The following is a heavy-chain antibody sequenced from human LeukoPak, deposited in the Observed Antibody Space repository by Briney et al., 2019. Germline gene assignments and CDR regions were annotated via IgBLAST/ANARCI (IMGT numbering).Heavy chain of an antibody. CDR3: ARDSKNGDYLSDDY. CDR1: GGSISSGGYY. J-gene: IGHJ4*02. CDR2: IYHSGST. Sequence: PSQTLSLTCTVSGGSISSGGYYWSWIRQPPGKGLEWIGYIYHSGSTYYNPSLKSRVTISVDRSKNQFSLKLSSVTAADTAVYYCARDSKNGDYLSDDYWGQGTLVTVSS. D-gene: IGHD4-17*01. V-gene: IGHV4-30-2*01.